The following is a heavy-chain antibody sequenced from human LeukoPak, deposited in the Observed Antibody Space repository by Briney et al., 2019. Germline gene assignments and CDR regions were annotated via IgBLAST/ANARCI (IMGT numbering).Heavy chain of an antibody. Sequence: GGSLRLSCAASGFTFSDYYMSWIRQAPGKGLEWVSYISSSSSYTNYADSVKGRFTISRDNAKNSLYLQMNGLRAEDTAVYYCARVYYYDSSGYYQPSGYFQHWGQGTLVTVSS. CDR1: GFTFSDYY. J-gene: IGHJ1*01. CDR2: ISSSSSYT. V-gene: IGHV3-11*06. D-gene: IGHD3-22*01. CDR3: ARVYYYDSSGYYQPSGYFQH.